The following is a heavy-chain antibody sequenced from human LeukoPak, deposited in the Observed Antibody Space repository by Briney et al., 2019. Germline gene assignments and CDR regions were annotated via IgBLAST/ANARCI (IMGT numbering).Heavy chain of an antibody. J-gene: IGHJ4*02. Sequence: SETLSLTCTVSGGSISSYYWSWIRQPPGKGLEWIGYIYYSGSTNYNPSLKSRVTISVDTSKNQFSLKLSSVTAADTAVYYCARGHPIVGADYWGQGTLVTVSS. D-gene: IGHD1-26*01. CDR2: IYYSGST. CDR1: GGSISSYY. V-gene: IGHV4-59*08. CDR3: ARGHPIVGADY.